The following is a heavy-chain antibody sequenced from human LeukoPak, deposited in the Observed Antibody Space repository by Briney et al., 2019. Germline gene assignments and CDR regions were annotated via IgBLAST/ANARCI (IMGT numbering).Heavy chain of an antibody. D-gene: IGHD6-13*01. J-gene: IGHJ6*03. Sequence: PGGSLRLSCAASGFTFSSYSMNWVRQAPGKGLEWVSSISSSSSYIYYADSVKGRFTISRDNAKNSLYLQMNSLRAEDTAVYYCAREGSSPLTPYYYYYMDVWGKGTTVTVSS. CDR1: GFTFSSYS. CDR3: AREGSSPLTPYYYYYMDV. V-gene: IGHV3-21*01. CDR2: ISSSSSYI.